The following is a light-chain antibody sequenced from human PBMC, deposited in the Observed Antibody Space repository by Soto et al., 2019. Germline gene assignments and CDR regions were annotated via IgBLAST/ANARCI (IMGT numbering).Light chain of an antibody. CDR2: WAS. V-gene: IGKV4-1*01. J-gene: IGKJ1*01. CDR3: QQYYTNPRT. CDR1: QSVLYSSDNRNY. Sequence: DIVMTQSPDSLAVSLGERATVNCKSGQSVLYSSDNRNYLAWYQQKPGQSPKLLISWASTRESGVPDRFSGSRSRTDFTLTISSLQAEDMAVYICQQYYTNPRTFGQGTKVEIK.